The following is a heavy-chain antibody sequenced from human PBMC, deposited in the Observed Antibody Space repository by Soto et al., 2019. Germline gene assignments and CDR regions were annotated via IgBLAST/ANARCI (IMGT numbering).Heavy chain of an antibody. Sequence: GSLRLSCAASGFTFSSYWMHWVRQAPGKGLVWVSRINSDGSSTSYADSVKGRFTISRDNAKNSLYLQMDGLRVEDTAIYYCSRDRQKWPTSPLDYWGPGTLVTVPQ. CDR2: INSDGSST. CDR1: GFTFSSYW. V-gene: IGHV3-74*01. D-gene: IGHD5-12*01. J-gene: IGHJ4*02. CDR3: SRDRQKWPTSPLDY.